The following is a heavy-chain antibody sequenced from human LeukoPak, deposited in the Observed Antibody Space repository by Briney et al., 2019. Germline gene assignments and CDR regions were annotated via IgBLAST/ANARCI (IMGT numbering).Heavy chain of an antibody. Sequence: ASVKVSCKASGYTFTGYYIHWVRQAPGQGLEWMGWINPNNGGTNYPQKFQGRATMTRDTSISTAYMELSRLRSDDTAVYYCARDLCGWQGDFWGQGTLVTVSS. D-gene: IGHD6-19*01. CDR1: GYTFTGYY. CDR2: INPNNGGT. V-gene: IGHV1-2*02. J-gene: IGHJ4*02. CDR3: ARDLCGWQGDF.